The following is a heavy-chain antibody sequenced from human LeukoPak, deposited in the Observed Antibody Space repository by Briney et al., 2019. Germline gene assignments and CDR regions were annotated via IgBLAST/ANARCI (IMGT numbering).Heavy chain of an antibody. CDR3: AKGDDSLTGYSRIDY. D-gene: IGHD3-9*01. J-gene: IGHJ4*02. Sequence: GGSLRLSCAASGFTFSSYAMSWVRQAPGKGLEWVSAISGSGGSTYYADSVKDRFTISRDNSKNTLYLQMNSLRAEDTAVYYCAKGDDSLTGYSRIDYWGQGTLVTVSS. V-gene: IGHV3-23*01. CDR1: GFTFSSYA. CDR2: ISGSGGST.